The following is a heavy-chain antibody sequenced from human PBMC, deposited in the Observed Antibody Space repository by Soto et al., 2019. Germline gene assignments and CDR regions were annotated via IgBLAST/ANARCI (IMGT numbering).Heavy chain of an antibody. CDR3: AGGLGEDYGPERADY. J-gene: IGHJ4*02. CDR2: IIPILGIA. D-gene: IGHD4-17*01. V-gene: IGHV1-69*02. CDR1: GGTFSSYT. Sequence: ASVKVSCKASGGTFSSYTISWVRQAPGQGLEWMGRIIPILGIANYAQKFQGRVRITADKSTSTAYMELSSLRSEDTAVYYCAGGLGEDYGPERADYWGQGTLVTVSS.